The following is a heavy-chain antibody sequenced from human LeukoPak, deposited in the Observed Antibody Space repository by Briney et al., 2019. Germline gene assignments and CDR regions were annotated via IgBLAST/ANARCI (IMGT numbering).Heavy chain of an antibody. J-gene: IGHJ4*02. CDR3: ATQSGGSYVDRGVFDY. D-gene: IGHD1-26*01. Sequence: GASVKVSCKASGYTFTSYYMHWVRQAPGQGLEWMGIINPSGGSTSYAQKFQGRVTMTRDMSTSTVYMELSSLRSEDTAVYYCATQSGGSYVDRGVFDYWGQGTLVTVSS. CDR1: GYTFTSYY. CDR2: INPSGGST. V-gene: IGHV1-46*01.